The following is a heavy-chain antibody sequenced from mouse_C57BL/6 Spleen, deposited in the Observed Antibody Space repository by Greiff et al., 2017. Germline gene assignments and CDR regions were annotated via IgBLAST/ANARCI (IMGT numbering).Heavy chain of an antibody. J-gene: IGHJ2*01. Sequence: EVKLMESGPGLVKPSQSLSLTCSVTGYSITSGYYWNWIRQFPGNKLEWMGYISYDGSNNYNPSLKNRISITRDTSKNQFFLKLNSVTTEDTATYYCARAVVAHFDYWGQGTTLTVSS. CDR2: ISYDGSN. D-gene: IGHD1-1*01. V-gene: IGHV3-6*01. CDR3: ARAVVAHFDY. CDR1: GYSITSGYY.